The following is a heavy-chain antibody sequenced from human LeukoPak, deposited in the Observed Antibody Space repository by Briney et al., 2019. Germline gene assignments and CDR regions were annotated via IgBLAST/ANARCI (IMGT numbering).Heavy chain of an antibody. CDR3: ARGVGGYSGYDWFDP. CDR1: GGSFSGYY. Sequence: SKTLSLTRAVYGGSFSGYYWSWIRQPPGKGLEWIGEINHSGSTNYNPSLKSRVTISVDTSKNQFSLKLSSVTAADTAVYYCARGVGGYSGYDWFDPWGQGTLVTVSS. D-gene: IGHD5-12*01. J-gene: IGHJ5*02. CDR2: INHSGST. V-gene: IGHV4-34*01.